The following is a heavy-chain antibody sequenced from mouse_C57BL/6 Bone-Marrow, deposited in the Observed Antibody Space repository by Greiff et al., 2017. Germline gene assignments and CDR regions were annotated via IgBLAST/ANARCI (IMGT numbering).Heavy chain of an antibody. CDR1: GYSFTGYY. Sequence: VQLQQSGPELVKPGASVKISCKASGYSFTGYYMNWVKQSPEKSLEWIGEINPSTGGTTYNQKFKAKATLTVDKSSSTDYMQLKSLTSEDSAVYYCARFPYYYGYFDYWGQGTTLTVSS. V-gene: IGHV1-42*01. CDR2: INPSTGGT. J-gene: IGHJ2*01. CDR3: ARFPYYYGYFDY. D-gene: IGHD1-1*01.